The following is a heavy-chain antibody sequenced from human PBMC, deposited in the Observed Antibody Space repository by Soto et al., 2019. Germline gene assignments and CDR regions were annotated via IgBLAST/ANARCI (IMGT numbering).Heavy chain of an antibody. CDR1: GGTFGNSA. V-gene: IGHV1-69*12. J-gene: IGHJ6*02. CDR3: ARDKARQQLGGNYYYGIDV. D-gene: IGHD3-3*02. CDR2: ITPIFPTP. Sequence: QVQLVQSGAEVKKPGSSVTVSCKASGGTFGNSAISWVRQAPGQGLEWMGGITPIFPTPDYAQKFQGRVTIPADESTSRAYMELTSLRSEDTAVYYCARDKARQQLGGNYYYGIDVWGQGTTVTVSS.